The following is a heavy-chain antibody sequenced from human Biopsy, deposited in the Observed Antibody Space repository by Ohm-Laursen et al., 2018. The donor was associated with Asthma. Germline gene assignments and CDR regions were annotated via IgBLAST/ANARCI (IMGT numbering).Heavy chain of an antibody. V-gene: IGHV3-23*01. CDR3: AKAREDIVVVVAVSDS. CDR1: GFTFSSYA. D-gene: IGHD2-15*01. CDR2: ISGSGGST. J-gene: IGHJ4*02. Sequence: SLRLSCSAFGFTFSSYAMSWVRQPPGKGLEWVSAISGSGGSTYYADSVKGRFTISRDNSKNTLHLQMNGLRAEDTAVYYCAKAREDIVVVVAVSDSWGQGTLVTVSS.